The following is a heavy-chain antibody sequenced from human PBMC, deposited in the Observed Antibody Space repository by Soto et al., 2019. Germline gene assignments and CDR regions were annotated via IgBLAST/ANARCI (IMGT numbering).Heavy chain of an antibody. D-gene: IGHD3-10*01. CDR1: GFSFSSFA. Sequence: EVQLLESGGGLVQPGGSLRLSCAASGFSFSSFAMSWVRQTPGKGLEWVSTISGGGDSTYYAESVKGRFTISRDNSKNTLYLQMNSLRVEDTALYYCARDPEYYASGSYPFGVVVWGQGTTVTVSS. CDR3: ARDPEYYASGSYPFGVVV. CDR2: ISGGGDST. V-gene: IGHV3-23*01. J-gene: IGHJ6*02.